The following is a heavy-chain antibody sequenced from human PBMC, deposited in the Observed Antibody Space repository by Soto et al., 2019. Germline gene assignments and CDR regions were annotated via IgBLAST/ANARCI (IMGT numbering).Heavy chain of an antibody. V-gene: IGHV4-59*01. CDR2: IYYSGST. CDR1: GGSISSYY. D-gene: IGHD2-15*01. Sequence: PSETLSLTCTVSGGSISSYYWSWIRQPPGKGLEWIGYIYYSGSTNYNPSLKSRVTISVDTSKNQFSLKLSSVTAADTAVYYCARDGGDCSGGSCYGLHYYMDVWGKGTTVTVSS. J-gene: IGHJ6*03. CDR3: ARDGGDCSGGSCYGLHYYMDV.